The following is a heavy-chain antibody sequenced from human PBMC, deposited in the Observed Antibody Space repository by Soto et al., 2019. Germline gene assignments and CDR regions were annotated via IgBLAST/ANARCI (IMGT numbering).Heavy chain of an antibody. CDR3: AKALSYYYYYGMDV. Sequence: GGSLRLSCAASGFTFSSYAMSWVRQAPGKGLEWVSAISGSGGSTYYADSVKGRFTISRDNSKNTLYLQMNSLRAEDTAVYYCAKALSYYYYYGMDVWGQGTTVTVS. J-gene: IGHJ6*02. CDR1: GFTFSSYA. V-gene: IGHV3-23*01. CDR2: ISGSGGST.